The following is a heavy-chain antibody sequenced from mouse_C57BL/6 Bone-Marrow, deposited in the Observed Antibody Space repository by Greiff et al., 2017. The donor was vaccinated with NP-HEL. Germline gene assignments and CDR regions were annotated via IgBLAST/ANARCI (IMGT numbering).Heavy chain of an antibody. Sequence: VQRVESGPGLVQPSQSLSITCTVSGFSLTSYGVHWVRQSPGKGLEWLGVIWRGGSTDYNAAFMSRLSITKDNSKSQVFFKMNRLQADDTAKYCCAKKDGSSRYYAMDYWGQGTSVTVSS. CDR3: AKKDGSSRYYAMDY. CDR1: GFSLTSYG. CDR2: IWRGGST. J-gene: IGHJ4*01. V-gene: IGHV2-5*01. D-gene: IGHD1-1*01.